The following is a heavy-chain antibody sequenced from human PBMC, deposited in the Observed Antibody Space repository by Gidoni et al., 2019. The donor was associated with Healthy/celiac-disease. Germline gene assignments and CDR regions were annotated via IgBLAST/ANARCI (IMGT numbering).Heavy chain of an antibody. CDR3: AKDIKRDIVVGAFRY. V-gene: IGHV3-9*01. D-gene: IGHD2-2*01. J-gene: IGHJ4*02. CDR1: GFTFDDYA. CDR2: ISWNSGSI. Sequence: EVQLVESGGGLVQPGRSLRLSCAASGFTFDDYAMHWVRQAPGKGLEWFSGISWNSGSIGYADSVKGRFTISRDNAKNSLYLQMNSLRAEDTALYYCAKDIKRDIVVGAFRYWGQGTLVTVSS.